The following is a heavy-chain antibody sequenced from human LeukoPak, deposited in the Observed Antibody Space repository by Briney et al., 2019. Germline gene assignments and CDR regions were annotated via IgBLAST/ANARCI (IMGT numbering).Heavy chain of an antibody. CDR3: ASYTYGGYWFDY. J-gene: IGHJ4*02. Sequence: SETLSLTCTVSGGSISSYYWGWIRQPPGKGLEWIGYVYYSGSTNYNPPPRSRVTISVDTSKNQFSLKLNSVTAADTAVYYCASYTYGGYWFDYWGQGTLVTVSS. CDR2: VYYSGST. CDR1: GGSISSYY. V-gene: IGHV4-59*01. D-gene: IGHD1-26*01.